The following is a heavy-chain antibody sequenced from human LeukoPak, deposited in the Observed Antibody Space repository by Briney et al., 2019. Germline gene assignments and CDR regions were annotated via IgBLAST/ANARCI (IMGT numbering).Heavy chain of an antibody. CDR3: ARGRTTTVSYFDY. D-gene: IGHD4-17*01. J-gene: IGHJ4*02. CDR2: IWYDGSNK. Sequence: GGSLRLSCAASGFTFSNYGMHWVRQAPGKGLEWVAIIWYDGSNKYYADSVKGRFTISRDNSKNTLSLQMNSLRAEDTAVYYCARGRTTTVSYFDYWGQGTLVTVSS. CDR1: GFTFSNYG. V-gene: IGHV3-33*01.